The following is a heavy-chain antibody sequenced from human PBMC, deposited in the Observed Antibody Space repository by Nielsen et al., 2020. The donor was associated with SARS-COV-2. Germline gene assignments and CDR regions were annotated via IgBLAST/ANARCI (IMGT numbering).Heavy chain of an antibody. CDR2: IWYDGSNK. J-gene: IGHJ4*02. CDR3: AKGLYGLWPSYFDY. D-gene: IGHD5-18*01. Sequence: LSLTCAASGFTFSSYGMHWVRQAPGKGLEWVAVIWYDGSNKYYADSVKGRFTISRDNSKNTLYLQMNSLRAEDTAVYYCAKGLYGLWPSYFDYWGQGTLVTVSS. CDR1: GFTFSSYG. V-gene: IGHV3-33*06.